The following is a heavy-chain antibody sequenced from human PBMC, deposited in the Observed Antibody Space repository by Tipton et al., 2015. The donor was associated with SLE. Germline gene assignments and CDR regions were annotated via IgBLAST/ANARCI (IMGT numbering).Heavy chain of an antibody. CDR3: ARHDTNYGRNWFDP. V-gene: IGHV4-39*01. CDR1: GGSISGSNYY. CDR2: ITNNGNT. D-gene: IGHD2-8*01. Sequence: TLSLTCTVSGGSISGSNYYWAWIRPPPGKGPEGSGRITNNGNTYYIPSLQSRVTMSVDTSKNHFSLKLSSVTAADTAVYYCARHDTNYGRNWFDPWGQGTLVTVSS. J-gene: IGHJ5*02.